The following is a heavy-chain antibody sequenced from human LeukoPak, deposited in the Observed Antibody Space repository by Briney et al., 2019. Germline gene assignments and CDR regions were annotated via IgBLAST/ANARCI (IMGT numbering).Heavy chain of an antibody. J-gene: IGHJ4*02. CDR3: ARDLLEGDSSGLIDY. CDR1: GYTFTSYY. CDR2: INPSVGST. D-gene: IGHD3-22*01. Sequence: ASVKVSCKASGYTFTSYYMHWVRQAPGQGLEWMGIINPSVGSTSYAQKFQGRVTMTRDMSTRTVYMELSSLRSEDTAVYYCARDLLEGDSSGLIDYWGQGTLVTVSS. V-gene: IGHV1-46*01.